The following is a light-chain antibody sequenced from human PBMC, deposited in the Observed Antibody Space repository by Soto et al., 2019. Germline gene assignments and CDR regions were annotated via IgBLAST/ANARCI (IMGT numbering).Light chain of an antibody. V-gene: IGKV1-27*01. CDR2: AAS. CDR1: LRISNY. CDR3: QKYNSAPLT. J-gene: IGKJ4*01. Sequence: DIQMTQSPSSLSASVGDRVTITCRASLRISNYLPWYQQKPGKIPKLLIYAASTLQAGVPSRFSGSGSGTDFTLTISRLQPEDVAAYYCQKYNSAPLTFGGGTKVEIK.